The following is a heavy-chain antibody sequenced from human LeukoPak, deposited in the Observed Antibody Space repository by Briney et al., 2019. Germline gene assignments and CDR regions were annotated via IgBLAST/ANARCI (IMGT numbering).Heavy chain of an antibody. CDR2: IYYSGST. CDR1: GGSIRSSSYY. CDR3: AAMTTVTMYSYFFDS. J-gene: IGHJ4*02. Sequence: SETLSLTCSVSGGSIRSSSYYWTWIRQPPGKGLEWIGSIYYSGSTYYNPSLKSRVTISVDSSTNHFSLRLTSVTAADTAIYYCAAMTTVTMYSYFFDSWGQGTLLTVSS. V-gene: IGHV4-39*07. D-gene: IGHD4-17*01.